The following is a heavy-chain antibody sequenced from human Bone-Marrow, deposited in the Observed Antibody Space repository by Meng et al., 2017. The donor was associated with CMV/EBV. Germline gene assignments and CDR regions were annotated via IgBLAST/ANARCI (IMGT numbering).Heavy chain of an antibody. J-gene: IGHJ6*02. Sequence: GESLKISCAASGFTFSSYSMNWVRQAPGKGLEWVSSISSSSSYIYYADSIKGRFTISRDNAKNSLYLQMNSLRVEDTAVYYCARDGGIGGITTYPGLLNRGYYYYHGPYGMDVWSQGTTVSVAS. D-gene: IGHD1-26*01. V-gene: IGHV3-21*06. CDR3: ARDGGIGGITTYPGLLNRGYYYYHGPYGMDV. CDR1: GFTFSSYS. CDR2: ISSSSSYI.